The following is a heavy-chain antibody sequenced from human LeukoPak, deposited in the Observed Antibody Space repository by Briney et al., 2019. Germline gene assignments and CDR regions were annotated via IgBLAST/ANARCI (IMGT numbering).Heavy chain of an antibody. CDR1: GFTFSNYA. CDR3: ARDSYGMDV. J-gene: IGHJ6*02. CDR2: ISGSGGST. Sequence: SGGSLRLSCAASGFTFSNYAMCWVRHAPGKGLEWVSTISGSGGSTYYADSVKGRFTISRDNSKNTLYLQMNSLRAEDTAVYYCARDSYGMDVWGQGTTVTVSS. V-gene: IGHV3-23*01.